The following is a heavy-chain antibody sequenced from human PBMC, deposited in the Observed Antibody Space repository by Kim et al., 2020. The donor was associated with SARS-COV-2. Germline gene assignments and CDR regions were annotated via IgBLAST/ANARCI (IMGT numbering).Heavy chain of an antibody. CDR2: I. Sequence: IYYGDSVKGRCTIARDNARNALCLQMNSLGAEDTAVYYCASRQLANFDYWGQGTLVTVSS. V-gene: IGHV3-21*01. D-gene: IGHD6-6*01. J-gene: IGHJ4*02. CDR3: ASRQLANFDY.